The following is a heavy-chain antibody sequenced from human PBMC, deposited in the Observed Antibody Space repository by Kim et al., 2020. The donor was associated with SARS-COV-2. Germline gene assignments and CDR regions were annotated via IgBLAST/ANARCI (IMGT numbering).Heavy chain of an antibody. J-gene: IGHJ4*02. CDR2: IHTSGNT. D-gene: IGHD3-3*01. CDR1: GGSISSSF. CDR3: ARVETTFGVVIL. V-gene: IGHV4-4*07. Sequence: SETLSLTCTVSGGSISSSFWSWIRQPAGEGLEWIGRIHTSGNTNYNPSLKSRVTMSVDTSKNQFSLKLNSVTAADTAVYYCARVETTFGVVILWGQGTLVTVSS.